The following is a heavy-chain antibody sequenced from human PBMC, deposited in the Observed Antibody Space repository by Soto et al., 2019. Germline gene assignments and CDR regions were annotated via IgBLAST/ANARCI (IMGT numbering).Heavy chain of an antibody. CDR2: IYPGDSDT. Sequence: PGESLKISCKGSGYSFTGYWIGWVRQMPGKGLEWMGIIYPGDSDTRYSPSFQGQVTISADKSISTAYLQWSSLKASDTAMYYCARLNYDFWSGPYGMDVWGQGTTVTVSS. CDR3: ARLNYDFWSGPYGMDV. CDR1: GYSFTGYW. J-gene: IGHJ6*02. V-gene: IGHV5-51*01. D-gene: IGHD3-3*01.